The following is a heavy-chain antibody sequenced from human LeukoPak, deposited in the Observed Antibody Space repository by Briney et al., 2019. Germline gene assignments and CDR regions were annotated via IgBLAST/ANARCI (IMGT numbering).Heavy chain of an antibody. Sequence: GGSLRLSCAASGFTFSSYWMIWVRRAPGKGLEWVANIKEDGSKKNYVDSVMGRFTISRDNAKNSLYLQMNRLRVEDTAAYYCARDFQSSYWGQGTLVTVSS. CDR3: ARDFQSSY. V-gene: IGHV3-7*01. CDR1: GFTFSSYW. J-gene: IGHJ4*02. CDR2: IKEDGSKK.